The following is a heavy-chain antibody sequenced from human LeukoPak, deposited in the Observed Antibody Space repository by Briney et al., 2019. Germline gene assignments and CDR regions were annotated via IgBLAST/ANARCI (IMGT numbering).Heavy chain of an antibody. CDR2: IYYSGST. V-gene: IGHV4-59*01. Sequence: SETLSLTCTVSGVSISSYYWSWIRQPPGKGLEWIGYIYYSGSTNYNPSLKSRVTISVDTSKNQFSLKLSSVTAADTAVYYCARWEGYSGYLDYWGQGTLVTVSS. D-gene: IGHD5-12*01. CDR3: ARWEGYSGYLDY. J-gene: IGHJ4*02. CDR1: GVSISSYY.